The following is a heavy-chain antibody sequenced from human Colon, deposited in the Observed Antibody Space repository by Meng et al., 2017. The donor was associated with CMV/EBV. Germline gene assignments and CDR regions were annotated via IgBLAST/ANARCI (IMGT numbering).Heavy chain of an antibody. Sequence: GGSLRLSCEVSGFTFSRNWFSWVRQAPEKGLEWVANINPDGSEKYYLDSVKGRFTIFRDNAKNSLYLQVNSLRVEDTAVYYCATDTARVRGYWGQGTLVTVSS. CDR3: ATDTARVRGY. J-gene: IGHJ4*02. CDR1: GFTFSRNW. V-gene: IGHV3-7*04. D-gene: IGHD3-10*01. CDR2: INPDGSEK.